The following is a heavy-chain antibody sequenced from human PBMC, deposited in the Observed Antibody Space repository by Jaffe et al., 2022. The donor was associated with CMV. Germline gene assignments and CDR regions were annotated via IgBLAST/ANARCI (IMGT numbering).Heavy chain of an antibody. CDR2: INHSGST. CDR3: ARGGGLRYSYHFWFDP. V-gene: IGHV4-34*01. Sequence: QVQLQQWGAGLLKPSETLSLTCAVYGGSFSGYYWSWIRQPPGKGLEWIGEINHSGSTNYNPSLKSRVTISVDTSKNQFSLKLSSVTAADTAVYYCARGGGLRYSYHFWFDPWGQGTLVTVSS. CDR1: GGSFSGYY. D-gene: IGHD5-18*01. J-gene: IGHJ5*02.